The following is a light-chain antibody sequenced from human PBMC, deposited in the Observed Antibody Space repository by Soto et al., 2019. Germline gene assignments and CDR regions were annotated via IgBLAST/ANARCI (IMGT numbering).Light chain of an antibody. J-gene: IGKJ1*01. CDR1: QSISSW. Sequence: EIPMTQSPSTLSASVGASVTITCRASQSISSWLAWYQKKPGKAPKLLIYKASTLKSGVPSRLSGSLYGTDFTLTISSLQPEDWATYYGQQSYSTPVTFGQGTKVDLK. CDR3: QQSYSTPVT. V-gene: IGKV1-5*03. CDR2: KAS.